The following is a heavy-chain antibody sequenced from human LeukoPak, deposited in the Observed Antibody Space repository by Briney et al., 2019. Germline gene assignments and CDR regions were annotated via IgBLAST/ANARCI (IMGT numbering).Heavy chain of an antibody. CDR1: RGSISSHY. J-gene: IGHJ4*02. V-gene: IGHV4-59*11. D-gene: IGHD3/OR15-3a*01. CDR2: IYYRGTT. CDR3: ARAGRRASGLDA. Sequence: SETLSLTCAVSRGSISSHYWSWIRQPPGKELEWIGHIYYRGTTTYNYSLKSRVTISVDTSKSQFSLEMTSATAADTAVYYCARAGRRASGLDAWGPGILVTVSS.